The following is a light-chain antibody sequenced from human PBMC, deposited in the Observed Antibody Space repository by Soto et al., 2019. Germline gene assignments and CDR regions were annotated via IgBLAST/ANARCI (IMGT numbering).Light chain of an antibody. CDR1: QSVGTY. Sequence: EIVLTQSPGTLSLSPGERATLSCRASQSVGTYLAWYQQKPGQAPRLLIYGASNRATGIPDRFSGSGSGTDFTLTISRLEPEDFAVYYCQQYGSSPYTFGQGTKVDIK. J-gene: IGKJ2*01. V-gene: IGKV3-20*01. CDR2: GAS. CDR3: QQYGSSPYT.